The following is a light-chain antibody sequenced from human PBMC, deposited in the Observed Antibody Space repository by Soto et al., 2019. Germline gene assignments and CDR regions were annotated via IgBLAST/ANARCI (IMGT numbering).Light chain of an antibody. CDR2: GAS. Sequence: EIVLTQSPGTLSLSPGERATLSCRASQSVSNNYLAWYQQKPGPAPRLLIYGASRRATVIPDRFSGSGSGTDFTLTISRLEPEDFEVYSCQQYGSSPLTFGGGTKVEIK. CDR1: QSVSNNY. V-gene: IGKV3-20*01. CDR3: QQYGSSPLT. J-gene: IGKJ4*01.